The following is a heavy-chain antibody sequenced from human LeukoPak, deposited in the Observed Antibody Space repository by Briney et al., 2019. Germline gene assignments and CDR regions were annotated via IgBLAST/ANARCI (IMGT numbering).Heavy chain of an antibody. Sequence: GASVKVSCKASGYTFTGYYMHWVRQAPGQGLEWMGIINPSGGSTNYAQKFQGRVTMTRDTSTSTVYMELSSLRSEDTAVYYCARDLYHRYYDNSGYAFDYWGQGTLVTVSS. V-gene: IGHV1-46*01. D-gene: IGHD3-22*01. CDR2: INPSGGST. CDR1: GYTFTGYY. J-gene: IGHJ4*02. CDR3: ARDLYHRYYDNSGYAFDY.